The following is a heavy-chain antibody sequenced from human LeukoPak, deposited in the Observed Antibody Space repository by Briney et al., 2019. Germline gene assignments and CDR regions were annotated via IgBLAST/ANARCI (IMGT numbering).Heavy chain of an antibody. V-gene: IGHV4-39*07. CDR2: IHYSGST. D-gene: IGHD2-8*01. J-gene: IGHJ3*02. Sequence: TSETLPLTCTVSGGSISSSNYYWAWIRQPPGKGLEWIGNIHYSGSTYYNASLNSRITMSIDTSKNRFSLRLSSVTAADTAVYYCASAKRYCTNGVCYFDAFDIWGQGTMVTVSS. CDR1: GGSISSSNYY. CDR3: ASAKRYCTNGVCYFDAFDI.